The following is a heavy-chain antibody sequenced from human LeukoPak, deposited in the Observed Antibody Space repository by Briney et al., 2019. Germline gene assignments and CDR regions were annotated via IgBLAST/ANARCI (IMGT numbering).Heavy chain of an antibody. J-gene: IGHJ4*02. CDR1: GFTFSTYT. V-gene: IGHV3-23*01. CDR2: IYNSGAGI. Sequence: PGGSLRLSCAASGFTFSTYTMSWVRPAPGKGLEWVSSIYNSGAGIFYADSVKGRFTISRDNSKNTLYLQMNSLRAEDTAVYYCAKDVAPDSGWDLDYWGQGTLVTVSS. CDR3: AKDVAPDSGWDLDY. D-gene: IGHD6-19*01.